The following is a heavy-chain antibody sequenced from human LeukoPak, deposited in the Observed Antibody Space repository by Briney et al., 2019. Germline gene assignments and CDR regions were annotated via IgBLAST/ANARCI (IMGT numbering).Heavy chain of an antibody. Sequence: PGGSLRLSCAASGFTFSSYWMSWVRQAPGKGLEWVAVISYDGSNKYYADSVKGRFTISRDNSKNTLYLQMNSLRAEDTAVYYCAKEGDNYYDSSGYYRTWYFQHWGQGTLVTVSS. CDR2: ISYDGSNK. CDR1: GFTFSSYW. V-gene: IGHV3-30*18. D-gene: IGHD3-22*01. CDR3: AKEGDNYYDSSGYYRTWYFQH. J-gene: IGHJ1*01.